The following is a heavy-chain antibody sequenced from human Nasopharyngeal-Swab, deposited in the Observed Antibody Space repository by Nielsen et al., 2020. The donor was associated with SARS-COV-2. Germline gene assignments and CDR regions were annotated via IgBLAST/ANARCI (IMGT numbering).Heavy chain of an antibody. Sequence: RQAPGKGLECIGSIYYSGSTYYNPSLKSRVTISVDTSKNQFSLKLSSVTAADTAVYYCASIAAAGAPGYWGQGTLVTVSS. CDR2: IYYSGST. V-gene: IGHV4-39*01. D-gene: IGHD6-13*01. J-gene: IGHJ4*02. CDR3: ASIAAAGAPGY.